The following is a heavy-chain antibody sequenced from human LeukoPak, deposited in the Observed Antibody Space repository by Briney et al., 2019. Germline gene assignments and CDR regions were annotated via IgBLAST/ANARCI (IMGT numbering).Heavy chain of an antibody. Sequence: SETLSLTCTVSGGSISSYYWTWIRQPPGKGLEWIGYISYGVSTNYNPSLKSRITISVDTSKNQFSLKLSSVTAADTAVYYCARDAYYYDSSGYGFDYWGQGTLVTVSS. CDR2: ISYGVST. J-gene: IGHJ4*02. V-gene: IGHV4-59*01. CDR1: GGSISSYY. CDR3: ARDAYYYDSSGYGFDY. D-gene: IGHD3-22*01.